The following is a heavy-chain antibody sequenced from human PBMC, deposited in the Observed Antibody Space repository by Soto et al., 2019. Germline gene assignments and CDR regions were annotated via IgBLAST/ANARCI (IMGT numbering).Heavy chain of an antibody. J-gene: IGHJ4*02. CDR2: MYYSGNA. Sequence: QLQLQESGPGLVNFSETLSLTCTVSGASISNRRCYWGWIRQPPGKGLEWIGSMYYSGNAYYNPSLKSRVTISVDTSKNQFSLKLSSVTAADTAIYYCARHKERGGDGSKWLLPPDYWGQGTLVTVSS. D-gene: IGHD3-22*01. CDR1: GASISNRRCY. CDR3: ARHKERGGDGSKWLLPPDY. V-gene: IGHV4-39*01.